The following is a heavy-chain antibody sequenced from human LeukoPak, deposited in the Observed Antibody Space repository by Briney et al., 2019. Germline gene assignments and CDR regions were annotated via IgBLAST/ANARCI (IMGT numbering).Heavy chain of an antibody. D-gene: IGHD3-22*01. CDR2: IYYSGST. CDR1: GGSISSSSYY. J-gene: IGHJ4*02. Sequence: PSETLSLTCTVSGGSISSSSYYWGWIRQPPGKGLEWIGSIYYSGSTYYNPSLKSRVTISVDTSKNQFSLKLSSVTAADTAVYYCAREGYYDSLFDYWGQGTLVTVSS. V-gene: IGHV4-39*07. CDR3: AREGYYDSLFDY.